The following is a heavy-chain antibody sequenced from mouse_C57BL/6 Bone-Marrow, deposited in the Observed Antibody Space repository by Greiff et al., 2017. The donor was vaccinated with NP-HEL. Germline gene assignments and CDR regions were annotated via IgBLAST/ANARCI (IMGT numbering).Heavy chain of an antibody. V-gene: IGHV1-80*01. Sequence: VKLVESGAELVKPGASVKISCKASGYAFSSYWMNWVKQRPGKGLEWIGQIYPGDGDTNYNGKFKGKATLTADKSSSTAYMQLSSLTSEDSAVYFCAREAYYSNYVLDYWGQGTTLTVSS. CDR3: AREAYYSNYVLDY. J-gene: IGHJ2*01. CDR2: IYPGDGDT. CDR1: GYAFSSYW. D-gene: IGHD2-5*01.